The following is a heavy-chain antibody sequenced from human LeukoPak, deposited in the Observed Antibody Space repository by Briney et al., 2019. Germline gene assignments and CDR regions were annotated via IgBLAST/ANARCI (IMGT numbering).Heavy chain of an antibody. CDR2: MNPNTGNT. V-gene: IGHV1-8*02. CDR3: ARGGGGEYLDWFDF. CDR1: GYIFTGYY. J-gene: IGHJ5*01. Sequence: ASVKVSCKASGYIFTGYYMHWVRQAPGQGLEWMGWMNPNTGNTGYAQNLQGRVTMTRTNSITTAYMELSSLTSDDTAVYYCARGGGGEYLDWFDFWGQGTLVIVSS. D-gene: IGHD4-17*01.